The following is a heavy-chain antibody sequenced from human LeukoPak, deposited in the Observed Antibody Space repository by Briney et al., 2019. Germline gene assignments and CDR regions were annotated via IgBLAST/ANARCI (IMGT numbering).Heavy chain of an antibody. CDR2: ISYDGSNK. V-gene: IGHV3-30*04. D-gene: IGHD3-22*01. CDR1: GFTFSSYA. J-gene: IGHJ4*02. Sequence: GGSLRLSCAASGFTFSSYAMHWVRQAPGKGLEWVAVISYDGSNKYYADSVKGRFTISRDNSKNTLYLQMNSLRAEDTAVYYCARDLFPQYYYDSSGYYSCPDYWGQGTLVTVSS. CDR3: ARDLFPQYYYDSSGYYSCPDY.